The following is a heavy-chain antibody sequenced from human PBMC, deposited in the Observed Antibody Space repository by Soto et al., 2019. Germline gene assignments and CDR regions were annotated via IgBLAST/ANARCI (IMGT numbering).Heavy chain of an antibody. J-gene: IGHJ5*02. CDR3: AREWDYYASRTYSNWFDP. D-gene: IGHD3-10*01. CDR2: ISPYNGNT. V-gene: IGHV1-18*01. Sequence: QVQLVQSGAEVKKPGASVKVSCKASGYTFTSYGITWVRQAPGQGLEWMGWISPYNGNTNYAQKLQGRVTMTTDTSTSTAYMELRSLRYDEPAVYYCAREWDYYASRTYSNWFDPWGQGTLVTVSS. CDR1: GYTFTSYG.